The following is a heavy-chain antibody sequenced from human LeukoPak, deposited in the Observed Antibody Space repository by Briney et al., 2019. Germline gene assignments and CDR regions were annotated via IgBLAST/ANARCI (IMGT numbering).Heavy chain of an antibody. CDR3: ARGLRAKNWVINSPFGDY. D-gene: IGHD3-22*01. J-gene: IGHJ4*02. CDR1: GGTFSSYA. V-gene: IGHV1-69*05. CDR2: IIPIFGTA. Sequence: EASVKVSCKASGGTFSSYAISWVRQAPGQGLEWMGGIIPIFGTANYAQKFQGRVTITRNTSISTAYMELSSLRSEDTAVYYCARGLRAKNWVINSPFGDYWGQGTLVTVSS.